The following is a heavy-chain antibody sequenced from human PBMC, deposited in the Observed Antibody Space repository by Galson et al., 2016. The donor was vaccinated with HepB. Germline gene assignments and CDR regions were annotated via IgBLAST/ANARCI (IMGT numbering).Heavy chain of an antibody. CDR1: GYNFTNYW. CDR2: IDPSDSYT. CDR3: ARVPHGGSGHGLVSAFDI. D-gene: IGHD6-19*01. Sequence: QSGAEVKKPGESLRISCKGSGYNFTNYWISWVRQMPGKGLEWMGRIDPSDSYTNYSPSFQGHVTISADKSISTAYLHWSSLKASDTAVYYCARVPHGGSGHGLVSAFDIWGQGTMVTVSS. V-gene: IGHV5-10-1*01. J-gene: IGHJ3*02.